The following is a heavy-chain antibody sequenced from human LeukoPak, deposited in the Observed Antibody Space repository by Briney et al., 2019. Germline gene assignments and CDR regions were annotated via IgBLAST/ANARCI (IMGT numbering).Heavy chain of an antibody. CDR1: GSMYNYY. V-gene: IGHV4-59*08. Sequence: PSETLSLTCTVSGSMYNYYWSWIRQPPGKGLEWIGYIHYNGITNYNPSLKSRVTMSLDTSKNQVSLKLNSVTAADTAVYYCARHISSCGTYAHFDYWGQGTLVTVSS. CDR2: IHYNGIT. J-gene: IGHJ4*02. CDR3: ARHISSCGTYAHFDY. D-gene: IGHD1-26*01.